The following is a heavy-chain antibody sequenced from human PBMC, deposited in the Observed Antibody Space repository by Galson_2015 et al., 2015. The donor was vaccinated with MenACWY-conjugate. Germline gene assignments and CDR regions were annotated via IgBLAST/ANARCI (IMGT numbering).Heavy chain of an antibody. V-gene: IGHV3-15*01. CDR3: TTDYFGQYFFDS. J-gene: IGHJ4*02. D-gene: IGHD2/OR15-2a*01. CDR1: GFTFSNAW. Sequence: SLRLSCAASGFTFSNAWMTWVRQAPGKGLEWVGRIKSKTHSGTPDYAAPVNGRFTISRDDSRNMVYLEMNGLKAEDTGLYYCTTDYFGQYFFDSWGQGTPVTVSS. CDR2: IKSKTHSGTP.